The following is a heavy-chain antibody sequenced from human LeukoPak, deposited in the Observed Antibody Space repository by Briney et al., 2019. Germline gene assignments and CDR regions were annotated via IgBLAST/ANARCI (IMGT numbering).Heavy chain of an antibody. CDR2: ISYDGSNK. CDR1: GFTFSSYS. Sequence: GGSLRLSCAASGFTFSSYSMNWVRQAPGKGLEWVAVISYDGSNKYYADSVEGRFTISRDNSKNTLYLQMNSLRAEDTAVYHCASPMVRPYYFDYWGQGTLVTVSS. D-gene: IGHD3-10*01. J-gene: IGHJ4*02. CDR3: ASPMVRPYYFDY. V-gene: IGHV3-30*03.